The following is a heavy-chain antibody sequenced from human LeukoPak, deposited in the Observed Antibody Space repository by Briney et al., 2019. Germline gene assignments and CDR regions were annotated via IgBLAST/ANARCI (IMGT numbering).Heavy chain of an antibody. J-gene: IGHJ3*02. V-gene: IGHV3-11*01. CDR2: ISSSGSTI. Sequence: GGSLRLSCAASGFTFSDYYMSWIRQAPGKGLEWVSYISSSGSTIYYADSVKGRFTISRDNAKNSLYLQMNSLRAEDTAVYYCATPGEDYGDYGSNDAFDIWGHGTMVTVSS. CDR1: GFTFSDYY. D-gene: IGHD4-17*01. CDR3: ATPGEDYGDYGSNDAFDI.